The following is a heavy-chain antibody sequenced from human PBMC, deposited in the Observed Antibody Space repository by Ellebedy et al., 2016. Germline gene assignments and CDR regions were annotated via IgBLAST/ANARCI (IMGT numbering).Heavy chain of an antibody. D-gene: IGHD3-22*01. CDR1: GFTFSSYA. CDR3: AKDRGGLIVVVITWVDY. J-gene: IGHJ4*02. V-gene: IGHV3-23*01. CDR2: ISGSGGST. Sequence: GGSLRLSXAASGFTFSSYAMSWVRQAPGKGLEWVSAISGSGGSTYYADSVKGRFTISRDNSKYTLYLQMNSLRAEDTAVYYCAKDRGGLIVVVITWVDYWGQGTLVTVSS.